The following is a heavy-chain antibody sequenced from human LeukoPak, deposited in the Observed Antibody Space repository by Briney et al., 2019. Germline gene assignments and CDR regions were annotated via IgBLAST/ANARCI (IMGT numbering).Heavy chain of an antibody. D-gene: IGHD2-15*01. V-gene: IGHV4-34*01. J-gene: IGHJ4*02. CDR3: ARGPCSGGSCYLWGYFDY. CDR1: GGSISSYY. Sequence: PSETLSLTCTVSGGSISSYYWSWIRQPPGKGLEWIGEINHSGSTNYNPSLKSRVTISVDTSKNQFSLKLSSVTAADTAVYYCARGPCSGGSCYLWGYFDYWGQGTLVTVSS. CDR2: INHSGST.